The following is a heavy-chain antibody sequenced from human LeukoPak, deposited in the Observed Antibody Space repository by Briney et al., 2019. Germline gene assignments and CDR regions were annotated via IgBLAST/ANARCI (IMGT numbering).Heavy chain of an antibody. D-gene: IGHD2-2*01. CDR1: GFTFSGYS. Sequence: GGSLRLSCAASGFTFSGYSMNWVRQAPGKGLEWVSSISSSSSYIYYADSVKGRFTISRDNAKNSLYLQMNSLRAEDTAVYYCARDIVVVPAAITAYYYYGMDVWGQGTTVTVSS. CDR3: ARDIVVVPAAITAYYYYGMDV. J-gene: IGHJ6*02. CDR2: ISSSSSYI. V-gene: IGHV3-21*01.